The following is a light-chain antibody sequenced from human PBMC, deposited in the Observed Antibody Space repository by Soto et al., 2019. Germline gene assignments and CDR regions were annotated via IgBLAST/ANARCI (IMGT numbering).Light chain of an antibody. CDR2: RNF. Sequence: QSVLTQPPSASGTPGQRVSISCSGSASNIGSKTVDWYQQLPGTAPQLLIHRNFQRPSGVPARFSASTSGTSASLAITALQSEDEADYYCAAWDDSLDADVFGTGTKLTVL. V-gene: IGLV1-44*01. CDR3: AAWDDSLDADV. J-gene: IGLJ1*01. CDR1: ASNIGSKT.